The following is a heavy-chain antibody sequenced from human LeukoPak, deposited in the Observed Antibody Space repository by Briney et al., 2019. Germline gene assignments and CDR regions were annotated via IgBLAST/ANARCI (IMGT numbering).Heavy chain of an antibody. CDR2: MNPNSGNT. V-gene: IGHV1-8*01. CDR1: GYTFTSYD. D-gene: IGHD5-18*01. J-gene: IGHJ6*03. CDR3: ARAGVDTAMGRSYYYYMDV. Sequence: ASVKVSCKASGYTFTSYDINWVRQATGQGLEWMGWMNPNSGNTGYAQKFQGRVTMTRNTSISTAYMELSSLRPEDTAVYYCARAGVDTAMGRSYYYYMDVWGKGTTVTVSS.